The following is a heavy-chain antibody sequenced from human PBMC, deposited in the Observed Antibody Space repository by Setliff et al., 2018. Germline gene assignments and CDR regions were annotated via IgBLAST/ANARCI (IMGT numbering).Heavy chain of an antibody. CDR1: GYTFTSYG. J-gene: IGHJ6*03. CDR3: AREGVDTRSSTDYRYYMDV. V-gene: IGHV1-18*01. D-gene: IGHD5-18*01. CDR2: ISAYNGDT. Sequence: ASVKVSCKASGYTFTSYGISWVRQAPGQGLEWMGWISAYNGDTNFAQKFQGRVTMTIDTPTSTAYMELSSLTSDDTAVYYCAREGVDTRSSTDYRYYMDVWGQGTTVTVSS.